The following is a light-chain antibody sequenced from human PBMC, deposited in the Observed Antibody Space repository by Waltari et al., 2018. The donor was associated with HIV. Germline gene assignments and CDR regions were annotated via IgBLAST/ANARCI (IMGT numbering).Light chain of an antibody. CDR2: SDD. V-gene: IGLV1-44*01. CDR1: STQVRSLT. J-gene: IGLJ2*01. Sequence: HSVLTQPPSASVTPGQRVNISSSGSSTQVRSLTGTCYQQSPRPAPNILIYSDDERNPGSPDRFSCSKSGTSASLAISVRQSEDEAEYYCSSRDHRRRGVVFGGGTKLTVL. CDR3: SSRDHRRRGVV.